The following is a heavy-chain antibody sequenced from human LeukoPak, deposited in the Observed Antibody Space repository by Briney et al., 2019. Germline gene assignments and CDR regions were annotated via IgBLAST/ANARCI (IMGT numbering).Heavy chain of an antibody. Sequence: PSETLSLTCTVSGGSISSYYWSWIRQPPGKGLEWIGYIYYSGSTNYNPSLKSRVTISVDTSKNQFSLKLRSVTAADTAVYYCARAVNPYYGMDVWGQGTTVTVSS. V-gene: IGHV4-59*01. D-gene: IGHD4-11*01. CDR2: IYYSGST. J-gene: IGHJ6*02. CDR1: GGSISSYY. CDR3: ARAVNPYYGMDV.